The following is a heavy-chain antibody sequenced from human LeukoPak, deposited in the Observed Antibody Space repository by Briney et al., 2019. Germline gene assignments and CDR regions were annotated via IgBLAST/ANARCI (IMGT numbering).Heavy chain of an antibody. CDR1: GGSFSGYY. Sequence: SETLSLTCAVYGGSFSGYYWSWIRIPPRTGLGWIGDINHSGSTNYNPSLKSRVTISVDTSKNQFSLKLSSVTVADTAVCYCARLVDGYKVIDYWGQGTLVTVSS. V-gene: IGHV4-34*01. D-gene: IGHD5-24*01. CDR2: INHSGST. J-gene: IGHJ4*02. CDR3: ARLVDGYKVIDY.